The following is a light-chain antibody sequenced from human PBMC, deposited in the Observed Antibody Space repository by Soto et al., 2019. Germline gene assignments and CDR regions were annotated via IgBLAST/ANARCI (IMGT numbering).Light chain of an antibody. Sequence: EVVLTQSPATLSLSPGERATLSCRASQSVRTSLAWYQHKPGQAPRLVIYGASRRATGIPDRFSGSASGTDFTLTISRLEPEDFAVYFCQQYSDLPMTFGQGTRLETK. CDR1: QSVRTS. CDR2: GAS. V-gene: IGKV3-20*01. CDR3: QQYSDLPMT. J-gene: IGKJ5*01.